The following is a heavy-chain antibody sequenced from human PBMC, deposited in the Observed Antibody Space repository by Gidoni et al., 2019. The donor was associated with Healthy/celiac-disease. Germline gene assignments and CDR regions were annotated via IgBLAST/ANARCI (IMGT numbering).Heavy chain of an antibody. Sequence: QVQLQQWGAGLFKPSETLSLTCAVYGGSFSGYYWSWIRQPPGKGLEWIGEINHSGSTNYNPSLKSRVTISVDTSKNQFSLKLSSVTAADTAVYYCARGRLLRSYYYYGMDVWGQGTTVTVSS. CDR1: GGSFSGYY. V-gene: IGHV4-34*01. CDR2: INHSGST. J-gene: IGHJ6*02. D-gene: IGHD4-17*01. CDR3: ARGRLLRSYYYYGMDV.